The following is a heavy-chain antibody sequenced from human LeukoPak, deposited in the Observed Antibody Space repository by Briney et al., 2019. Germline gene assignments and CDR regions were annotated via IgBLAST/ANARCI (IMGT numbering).Heavy chain of an antibody. Sequence: GGSLRLSCAASGFTFSSYNMNWVRQAPGKGLEWVSYISSSSSTIYYADSVKGRFTISRDNAKNSLYLQMNSLRAEDTAVYYCARAPAVDLDYWGQGTLVTVSS. CDR2: ISSSSSTI. CDR1: GFTFSSYN. CDR3: ARAPAVDLDY. V-gene: IGHV3-48*01. J-gene: IGHJ4*02. D-gene: IGHD6-19*01.